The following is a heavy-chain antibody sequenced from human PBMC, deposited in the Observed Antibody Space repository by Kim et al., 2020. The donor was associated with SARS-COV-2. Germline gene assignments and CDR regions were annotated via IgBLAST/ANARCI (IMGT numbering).Heavy chain of an antibody. CDR3: TRGGCSGTGCYKGRLDV. V-gene: IGHV3-73*01. Sequence: GGSLRLSCAASGFTFNGPAIHWVRQASGKGLEWVGRIKSKDNNYATTYAASVKGRFTISRDDSKNTAYLQMNSLKTEDTAVYYCTRGGCSGTGCYKGRLDVWGQGTTVTVSS. CDR1: GFTFNGPA. CDR2: IKSKDNNYAT. J-gene: IGHJ6*02. D-gene: IGHD2-2*02.